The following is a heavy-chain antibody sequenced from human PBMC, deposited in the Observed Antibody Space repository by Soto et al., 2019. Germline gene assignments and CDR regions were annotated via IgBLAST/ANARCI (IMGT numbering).Heavy chain of an antibody. J-gene: IGHJ5*02. CDR1: GFTVSSNH. Sequence: PGGSLRLSCAASGFTVSSNHMSWVRQAPGKGLEWVSVIYTGGSTYYADSVKGRFTISRDNSKNTLYLQMNSLRAEDTAVYYCARVGYSSGWFRSWGQGTLVTVSS. V-gene: IGHV3-53*01. D-gene: IGHD6-19*01. CDR3: ARVGYSSGWFRS. CDR2: IYTGGST.